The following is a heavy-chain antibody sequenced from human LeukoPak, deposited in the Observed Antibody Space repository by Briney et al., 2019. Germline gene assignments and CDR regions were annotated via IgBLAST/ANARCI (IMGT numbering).Heavy chain of an antibody. CDR2: IYYSGST. CDR3: ARVPPYGDYYFDY. D-gene: IGHD4-17*01. CDR1: GGSISSSSYY. J-gene: IGHJ4*02. Sequence: SETLSLTCTVSGGSISSSSYYWGWIRQPPGKGLERIGSIYYSGSTYYNPSLKSRVTISVDTSKNQFSLKLSSVTAADTAVYYCARVPPYGDYYFDYWGQGTLVTVSS. V-gene: IGHV4-39*07.